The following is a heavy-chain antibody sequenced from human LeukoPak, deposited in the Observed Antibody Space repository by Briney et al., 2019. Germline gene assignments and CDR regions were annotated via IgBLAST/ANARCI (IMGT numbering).Heavy chain of an antibody. CDR2: ISSSSSYI. Sequence: GSLRLSCVASGFTFSSYYMSWVRQAPGKGLEWVSSISSSSSYIYYADSVKGRFTVSRDNAKTSLYLQVNSLRADDSALYYCARLAAAGTDFDYWGLGTQVAVSS. CDR3: ARLAAAGTDFDY. D-gene: IGHD6-13*01. J-gene: IGHJ4*02. V-gene: IGHV3-21*01. CDR1: GFTFSSYY.